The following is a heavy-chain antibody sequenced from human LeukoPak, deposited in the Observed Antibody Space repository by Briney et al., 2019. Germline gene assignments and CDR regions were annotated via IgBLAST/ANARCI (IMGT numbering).Heavy chain of an antibody. CDR3: VKSVVNSGTYIPFDS. CDR1: GFTFSSYE. V-gene: IGHV3-48*03. D-gene: IGHD1-26*01. Sequence: GGSLRLSCAASGFTFSSYEMNWVRQAPGKGLEWVSYISSSGSTTYYADSVKGRFTISRDKSTNSLYLQMNSLRAEDTAIYYCVKSVVNSGTYIPFDSWGQGTLVTVSS. CDR2: ISSSGSTT. J-gene: IGHJ4*02.